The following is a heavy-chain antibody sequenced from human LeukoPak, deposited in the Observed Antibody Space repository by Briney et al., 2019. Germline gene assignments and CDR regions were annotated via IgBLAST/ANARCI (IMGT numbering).Heavy chain of an antibody. CDR2: IKQDGGQI. V-gene: IGHV3-7*01. CDR1: EFTFSSYW. D-gene: IGHD2-2*01. Sequence: GGSLRLSCAASEFTFSSYWMSWVRQAPGKGLEWVANIKQDGGQIYYLESVKGRFTVSRDNAKNSLYLQMNSLRAEDTAVYYCARLDARQMFEYWGQGTLVTVSS. CDR3: ARLDARQMFEY. J-gene: IGHJ4*02.